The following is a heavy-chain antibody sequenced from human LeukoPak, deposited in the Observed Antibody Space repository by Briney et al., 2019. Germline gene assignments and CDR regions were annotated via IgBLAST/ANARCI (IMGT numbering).Heavy chain of an antibody. CDR1: GGTFISYA. CDR2: IIPILGIA. J-gene: IGHJ4*02. V-gene: IGHV1-69*04. CDR3: AIHYYYYDSSGYYPNY. Sequence: SVTVSCKASGGTFISYAISWVRQAPGQGLEWMGRIIPILGIANYAQKFQGRVTITADKSTSTAYMELSSLRSEDTAVYYCAIHYYYYDSSGYYPNYWGQGTLVTVSS. D-gene: IGHD3-22*01.